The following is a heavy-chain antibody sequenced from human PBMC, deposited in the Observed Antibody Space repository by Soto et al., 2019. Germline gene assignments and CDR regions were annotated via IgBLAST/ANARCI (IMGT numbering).Heavy chain of an antibody. D-gene: IGHD2-2*01. Sequence: SETLSLICTVSGGSISSFYWSWIRQPPGKGLEWIGYMYHSGSTYYNPSLKSRVTISIDRSKNQFSLKLSSVTAADTAVYYCARVPDYWGQGILVTVSS. CDR2: MYHSGST. CDR1: GGSISSFY. J-gene: IGHJ4*02. V-gene: IGHV4-59*12. CDR3: ARVPDY.